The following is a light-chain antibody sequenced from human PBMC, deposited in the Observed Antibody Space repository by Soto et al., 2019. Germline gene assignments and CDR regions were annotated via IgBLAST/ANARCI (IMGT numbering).Light chain of an antibody. J-gene: IGKJ5*01. CDR3: QQFSSYPIT. CDR2: DVS. CDR1: QDIRGA. Sequence: AIQVTQSPSSLSASVGDRVTITCRASQDIRGALAWYQQKPGKAPKLLIYDVSTLESGVPSRFSGSGSGTEFTLTISRLQPEDFGTYYCQQFSSYPITFGHGTRLEIK. V-gene: IGKV1-13*02.